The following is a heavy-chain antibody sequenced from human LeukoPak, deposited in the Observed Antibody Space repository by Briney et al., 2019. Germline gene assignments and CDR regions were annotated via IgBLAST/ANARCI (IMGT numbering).Heavy chain of an antibody. Sequence: ASVKVSCKASGYTLTGYYMHWVRQAPGQGLEWMGWMNPNSGGTKYAQKFQGRVTMTRDASISTAYMELSRLRSDDTAMYYCARDKLGLGELSLYDQWGQGTLVTVFS. J-gene: IGHJ5*02. CDR3: ARDKLGLGELSLYDQ. D-gene: IGHD3-16*02. CDR2: MNPNSGGT. CDR1: GYTLTGYY. V-gene: IGHV1-2*02.